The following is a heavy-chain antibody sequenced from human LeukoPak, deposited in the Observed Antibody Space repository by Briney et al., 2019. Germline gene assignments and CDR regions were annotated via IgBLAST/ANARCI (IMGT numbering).Heavy chain of an antibody. Sequence: GGSLRLSCAASGFTVSSNYMSWVRQAPGKGLEWVSVIYSGGSTSYADSVKGRFTISRDNSKNTLYLQMGSLRAEDMAVYYCARDGGYCGGDCYTDEGYFDYWGQGTLVTVSS. CDR1: GFTVSSNY. J-gene: IGHJ4*02. V-gene: IGHV3-53*05. D-gene: IGHD2-21*01. CDR2: IYSGGST. CDR3: ARDGGYCGGDCYTDEGYFDY.